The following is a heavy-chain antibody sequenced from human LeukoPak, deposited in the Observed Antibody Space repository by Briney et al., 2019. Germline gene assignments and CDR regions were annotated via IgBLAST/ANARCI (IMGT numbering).Heavy chain of an antibody. D-gene: IGHD3-22*01. CDR1: GGSFSGYY. J-gene: IGHJ4*02. V-gene: IGHV4-34*01. CDR3: AREGAYRLIYYYYFDY. Sequence: PSETLSLTCAVYGGSFSGYYWTWIRQPPGKGLEWIGEINHSGSTNYNPSLKSRVTISVDTSMNQFSLKLSSVTAADTAVYYCAREGAYRLIYYYYFDYWGQGTLVTVSS. CDR2: INHSGST.